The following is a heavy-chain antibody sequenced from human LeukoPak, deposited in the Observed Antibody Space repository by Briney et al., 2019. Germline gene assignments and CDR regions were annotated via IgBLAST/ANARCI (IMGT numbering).Heavy chain of an antibody. CDR2: IYYNGNT. D-gene: IGHD6-19*01. Sequence: SETLSLTCTVSSGSINNYYWSWIRQPPGKGLEWIGYIYYNGNTNYNPSLKSRVTISVDTSKNQFSLKLSSVTAADTAVYFCAREYSSGLSWFDPWGQGTLVTVSS. CDR1: SGSINNYY. V-gene: IGHV4-59*01. J-gene: IGHJ5*02. CDR3: AREYSSGLSWFDP.